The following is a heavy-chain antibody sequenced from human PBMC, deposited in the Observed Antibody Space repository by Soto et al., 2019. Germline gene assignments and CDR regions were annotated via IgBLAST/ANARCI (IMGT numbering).Heavy chain of an antibody. Sequence: QVQLVQSGAEVKKPGSSVKVSCKASGGTFSSYTISWVRQAPGQALEWMGRIIPILGIANYAEKFQGRVTITADKSTSTAYTEQSSLRSEDTAVYYCARVSGYFSGGSCYPYYLDSWGQGTLVTVSS. CDR2: IIPILGIA. CDR1: GGTFSSYT. V-gene: IGHV1-69*02. D-gene: IGHD2-15*01. CDR3: ARVSGYFSGGSCYPYYLDS. J-gene: IGHJ4*02.